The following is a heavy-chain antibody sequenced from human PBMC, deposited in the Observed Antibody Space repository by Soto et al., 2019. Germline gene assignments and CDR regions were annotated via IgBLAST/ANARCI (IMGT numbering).Heavy chain of an antibody. CDR1: GGSISTYY. D-gene: IGHD3-10*01. V-gene: IGHV4-59*01. Sequence: PSETLSLTCTVSGGSISTYYWSWIRQPPGKGLEWIGYPYYSGSTNYNPSLKSRVTISVDTSKNQFSLKLSSVTAADTAVYYCARGGFNYCFLWFDPWAQGTLVNVSS. J-gene: IGHJ5*02. CDR2: PYYSGST. CDR3: ARGGFNYCFLWFDP.